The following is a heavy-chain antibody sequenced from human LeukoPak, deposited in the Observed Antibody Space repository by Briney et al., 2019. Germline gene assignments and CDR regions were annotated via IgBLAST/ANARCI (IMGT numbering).Heavy chain of an antibody. Sequence: PGGSLRLSCAGSGFSFDDYAMHWVRQAPGKGLEWVSSINWNSERIDYADSVKGRFTISRDNAKNSLYLQMNSLRAEDTALYYCTKDTRPYYYYGMDVWGQGTTVTVSS. CDR2: INWNSERI. V-gene: IGHV3-9*01. D-gene: IGHD6-25*01. CDR3: TKDTRPYYYYGMDV. CDR1: GFSFDDYA. J-gene: IGHJ6*02.